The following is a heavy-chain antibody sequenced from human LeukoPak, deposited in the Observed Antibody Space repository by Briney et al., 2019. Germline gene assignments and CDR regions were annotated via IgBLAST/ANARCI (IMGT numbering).Heavy chain of an antibody. D-gene: IGHD3-3*01. CDR3: ARGVSGHLRFPRGYFDY. CDR1: GYTFTSYA. CDR2: INTNTGNP. J-gene: IGHJ4*02. V-gene: IGHV7-4-1*01. Sequence: ASVKVSCKASGYTFTSYAMNWVRQAPGQGLEWMGWINTNTGNPTYAQGFTGRFVFSLDTSVSTAYLQICSLKAEDTAVYYCARGVSGHLRFPRGYFDYWGQGTLVTVSS.